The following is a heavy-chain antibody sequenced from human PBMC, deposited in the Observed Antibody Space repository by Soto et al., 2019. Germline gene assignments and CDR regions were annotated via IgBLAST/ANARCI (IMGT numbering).Heavy chain of an antibody. CDR3: ARDLSDYDILTCYQPRVNYYYYGMDV. V-gene: IGHV3-30-3*01. CDR1: GFTFSSYA. J-gene: IGHJ6*02. Sequence: PGGSLRLSCAASGFTFSSYAMHWVRQAPGKGLEWVAVISYDGSNKYYADSVKGRFTISRDNSKNTLYLQMNSLRAEDTAVYFCARDLSDYDILTCYQPRVNYYYYGMDVWGQGTTVTVSS. D-gene: IGHD3-9*01. CDR2: ISYDGSNK.